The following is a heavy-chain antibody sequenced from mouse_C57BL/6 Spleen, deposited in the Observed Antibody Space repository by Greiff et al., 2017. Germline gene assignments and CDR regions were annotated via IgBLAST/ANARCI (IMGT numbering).Heavy chain of an antibody. CDR2: INPNNGGT. J-gene: IGHJ2*01. V-gene: IGHV1-26*01. CDR3: ARGEDYGGFDY. D-gene: IGHD2-4*01. CDR1: GYTFTDYY. Sequence: EVQLQQSGPELVKPGASVKISCKASGYTFTDYYMNWVKQSHGKSLEWIGDINPNNGGTSYNQKFKGKATLTVDKSSSTAYMELRSLTSEDSAVYYCARGEDYGGFDYWGQGTTLTVSS.